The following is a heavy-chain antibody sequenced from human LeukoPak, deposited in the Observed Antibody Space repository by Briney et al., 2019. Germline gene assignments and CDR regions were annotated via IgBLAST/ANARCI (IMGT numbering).Heavy chain of an antibody. J-gene: IGHJ4*01. D-gene: IGHD3-16*01. CDR2: INHSGST. Sequence: PSETLSLTCAVYGGSFSGYYWSWIRQPPGKGLEWIGEINHSGSTNYNPSLRSRVTISVDTSKNQFSLKLTSVTAADTAVYYCARGSVVGLGYWGHGTLVTVSS. V-gene: IGHV4-34*01. CDR1: GGSFSGYY. CDR3: ARGSVVGLGY.